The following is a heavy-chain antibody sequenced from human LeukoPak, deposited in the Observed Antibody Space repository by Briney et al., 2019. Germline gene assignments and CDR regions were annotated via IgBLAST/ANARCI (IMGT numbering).Heavy chain of an antibody. CDR2: VSGYNGDT. Sequence: ASVKASCKPPGYTFSRHGITWVRQAPGQGPKWMRWVSGYNGDTNYAKSVRGRVTMTTDTSTNTAYMELRSLRSDDTAVYYCAKDIHPGLDSGASCCFDYWGQGTPVTVSS. V-gene: IGHV1-18*01. J-gene: IGHJ4*02. D-gene: IGHD3-22*01. CDR3: AKDIHPGLDSGASCCFDY. CDR1: GYTFSRHG.